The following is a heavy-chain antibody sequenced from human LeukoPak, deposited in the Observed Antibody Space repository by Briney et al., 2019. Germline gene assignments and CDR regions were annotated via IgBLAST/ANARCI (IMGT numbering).Heavy chain of an antibody. CDR1: GFTFDDYG. CDR2: INWNGGST. Sequence: GGSLRLSCAASGFTFDDYGMSWVRQAPGKGLEWVSGINWNGGSTGYADSVKGRFTISRDNAKNSLYLQMHSLRAEDAAMYFCASHSVAVLPIATFDYWGQGTLVTVSS. D-gene: IGHD2-21*01. J-gene: IGHJ4*02. V-gene: IGHV3-20*04. CDR3: ASHSVAVLPIATFDY.